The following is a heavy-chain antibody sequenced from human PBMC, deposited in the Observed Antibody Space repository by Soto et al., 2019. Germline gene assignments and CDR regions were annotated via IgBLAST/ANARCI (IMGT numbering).Heavy chain of an antibody. CDR3: ARYGSVSTSRVSPVDY. D-gene: IGHD3-10*01. J-gene: IGHJ4*02. CDR2: IYYSGST. Sequence: NPSETLSLTCTVSGGSISSGGYYWSWIRQHPGKGLEWIGYIYYSGSTYYNPSLKSRVTISVDTSKNQFSLKLSSVTAADTAVYDCARYGSVSTSRVSPVDYWGQGTLVTVSS. V-gene: IGHV4-31*03. CDR1: GGSISSGGYY.